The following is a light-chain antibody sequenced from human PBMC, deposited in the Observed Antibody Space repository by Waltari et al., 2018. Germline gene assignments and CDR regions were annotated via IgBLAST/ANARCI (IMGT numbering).Light chain of an antibody. CDR2: AVN. V-gene: IGLV2-14*03. CDR3: SSYTNTFVV. CDR1: SIAIGRSNY. Sequence: QSALAQPASVSGYPVQSLSIACTGPSIAIGRSNYVSWYQQSPDKATNLLIYAVNNPPPGVSTRFSGSKTGNSASLTFSEIQAADEADYYCSSYTNTFVVFGGGTKLTVL. J-gene: IGLJ2*01.